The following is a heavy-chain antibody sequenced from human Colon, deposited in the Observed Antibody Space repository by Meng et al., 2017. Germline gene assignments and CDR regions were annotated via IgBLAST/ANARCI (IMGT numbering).Heavy chain of an antibody. CDR2: GRL. V-gene: IGHV3-64*02. Sequence: GRLYSADSVKGRFIMSRDNSKSTLYLQVGSLRSEDTAVYYCARFATSYYYDSSGYPHGWFDPWGQGTLVTVSS. J-gene: IGHJ5*02. CDR3: ARFATSYYYDSSGYPHGWFDP. D-gene: IGHD3-22*01.